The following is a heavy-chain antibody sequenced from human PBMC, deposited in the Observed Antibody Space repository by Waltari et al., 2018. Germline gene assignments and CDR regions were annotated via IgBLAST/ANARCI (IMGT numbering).Heavy chain of an antibody. Sequence: EVQLVQSGAEVKKPGESLKISCKGSGYRFTNYWIGLVRQMPGKGLEWVGFVYPGDSDTRYSQSFQGQVTISADKSISTAYMQWSSLRASDTAMYYCARAYASGDDAFDLWGQGTVVTVSS. D-gene: IGHD2-2*01. V-gene: IGHV5-51*01. CDR2: VYPGDSDT. CDR3: ARAYASGDDAFDL. J-gene: IGHJ3*01. CDR1: GYRFTNYW.